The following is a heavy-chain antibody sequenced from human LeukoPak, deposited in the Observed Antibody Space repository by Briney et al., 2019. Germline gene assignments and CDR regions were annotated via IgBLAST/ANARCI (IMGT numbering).Heavy chain of an antibody. V-gene: IGHV5-51*01. CDR1: GYSFTNYW. CDR3: ARHLVPAATYYDFWSGYYDY. Sequence: GESLKISCKGSGYSFTNYWIGWVRQMPGKGLEWMGIIYRGDSETRYSPSFQGQVTISADKSISTAYLQWSSLKASDTAMYYCARHLVPAATYYDFWSGYYDYWGQGTLVTVSS. J-gene: IGHJ4*02. D-gene: IGHD3-3*01. CDR2: IYRGDSET.